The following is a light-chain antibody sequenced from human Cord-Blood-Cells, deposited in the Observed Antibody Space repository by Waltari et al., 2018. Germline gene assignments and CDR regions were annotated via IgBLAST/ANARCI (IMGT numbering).Light chain of an antibody. V-gene: IGKV4-1*01. CDR3: QQYYSTPIT. CDR2: WAS. J-gene: IGKJ5*01. Sequence: DIVMTQSPDSLAVSLGERPTINCKSSQSVLYSSNNKNYVPGYQQKPGRPPKPLIYWASTRESVVPHRLSGSGSGTDFTLTISSRQAEDAGVYYCQQYYSTPITFGHVTPLEIK. CDR1: QSVLYSSNNKNY.